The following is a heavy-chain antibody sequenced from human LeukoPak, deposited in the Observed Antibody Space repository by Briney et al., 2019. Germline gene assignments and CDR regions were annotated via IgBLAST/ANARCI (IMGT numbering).Heavy chain of an antibody. V-gene: IGHV3-33*01. D-gene: IGHD6-25*01. CDR2: IWYDGSNK. CDR1: GFTFSSYG. CDR3: ARDNTAADGMDV. Sequence: GGSLRLSCAASGFTFSSYGMHWVRQAPGKGLEWVAVIWYDGSNKYYADSVKGRFTISRDNSKNTLYLQMNSLRAEDTAVYYCARDNTAADGMDVWGQGTTVTVS. J-gene: IGHJ6*02.